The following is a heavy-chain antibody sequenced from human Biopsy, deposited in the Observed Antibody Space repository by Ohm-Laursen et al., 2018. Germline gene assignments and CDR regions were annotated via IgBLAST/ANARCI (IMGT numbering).Heavy chain of an antibody. CDR3: ARDRGYYSDRTVPGYFDL. Sequence: TLSLTCTVSGDSISSYYWSWIRLPPGKGLQWIGYVYYTGRTDYNPSLQSRVTISVDTSTNHFSLRLRSVTPADTAIYYCARDRGYYSDRTVPGYFDLWGRGTLVTVSS. D-gene: IGHD3-22*01. CDR1: GDSISSYY. V-gene: IGHV4-59*01. J-gene: IGHJ2*01. CDR2: VYYTGRT.